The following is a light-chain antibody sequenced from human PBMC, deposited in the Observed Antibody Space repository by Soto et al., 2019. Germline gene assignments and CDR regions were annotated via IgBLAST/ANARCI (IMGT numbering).Light chain of an antibody. J-gene: IGKJ3*01. Sequence: DIQMTQSPSTLSASIGDRVTITCRASQNIKSWLAWYQQKPGKAPKLLIYKASSLESGIPTRFSGSGSGTEFTLTISSLQPDDFASYYCQQYNSYTLFTFGPGTKVDIK. CDR1: QNIKSW. CDR2: KAS. V-gene: IGKV1-5*03. CDR3: QQYNSYTLFT.